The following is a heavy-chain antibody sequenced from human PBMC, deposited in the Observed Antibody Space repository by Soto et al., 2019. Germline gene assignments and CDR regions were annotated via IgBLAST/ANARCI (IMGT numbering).Heavy chain of an antibody. J-gene: IGHJ3*02. Sequence: QVQLVQSGAEVKKPGASVKVSCKASGYTFTSYYMHWVRQAPGQGLEWMGIINPSGGSTSYAQKYQGRVTMTRDTSTSTVYMELSSLRSEDTAVYYCARSHYGSGSTDAFDIWGQGTMVTVSS. V-gene: IGHV1-46*03. CDR3: ARSHYGSGSTDAFDI. D-gene: IGHD3-10*01. CDR2: INPSGGST. CDR1: GYTFTSYY.